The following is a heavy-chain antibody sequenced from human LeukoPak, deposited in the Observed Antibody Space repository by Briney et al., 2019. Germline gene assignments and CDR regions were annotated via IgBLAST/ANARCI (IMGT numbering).Heavy chain of an antibody. CDR1: GFSLSTSGMR. V-gene: IGHV2-70*04. CDR2: INWDDGK. CDR3: ARTLYYYDSSGYYNTGDDAFDI. J-gene: IGHJ3*02. Sequence: QTLSLTCTFSGFSLSTSGMRVSWIRQPPGKALEWLARINWDDGKFYSTSLKTRLTISKDTAKSQVVLTMTNMDPVDTATYYCARTLYYYDSSGYYNTGDDAFDIWGQGTMVTVSS. D-gene: IGHD3-22*01.